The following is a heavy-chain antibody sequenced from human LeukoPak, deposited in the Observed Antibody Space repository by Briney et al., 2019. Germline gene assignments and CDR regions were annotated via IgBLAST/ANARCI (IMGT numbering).Heavy chain of an antibody. CDR3: ARDNNRLFDY. J-gene: IGHJ4*02. CDR1: GFTFSNYL. Sequence: GGSLRLSCVASGFTFSNYLMSWVRQAPGKGLEWVANINQYGNDKYYVDSVKGRFIISRDNAKNSLYLQMNTLRAEDTAVYYCARDNNRLFDYWGQGTLVTVSS. CDR2: INQYGNDK. D-gene: IGHD1/OR15-1a*01. V-gene: IGHV3-7*01.